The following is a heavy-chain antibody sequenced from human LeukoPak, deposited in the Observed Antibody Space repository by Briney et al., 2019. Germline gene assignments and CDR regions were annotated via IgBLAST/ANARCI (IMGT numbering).Heavy chain of an antibody. D-gene: IGHD6-13*01. V-gene: IGHV4-38-2*01. CDR2: LYHSDSI. CDR1: GYSISSGYY. J-gene: IGHJ6*03. Sequence: PSETLSLTCAVSGYSISSGYYWIWIRQPPGKGVEWIGSLYHSDSIYYNPSLESRFTMSVDTSKNQYSLKLSFVTAADTAVYYCARQHDSYHYYYVDVWGKGTTVTVSS. CDR3: ARQHDSYHYYYVDV.